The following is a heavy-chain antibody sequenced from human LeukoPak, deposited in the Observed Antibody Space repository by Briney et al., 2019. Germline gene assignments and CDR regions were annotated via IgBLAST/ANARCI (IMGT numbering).Heavy chain of an antibody. Sequence: ASVKVSCKASGYTFTSYSISWVRQAPGQGLEWMGIINPSGGSTSYAQKFQGRVTMTRDTSTSTVYMELSSLRSEDTAVYYCARSWLRRCWYFDLWGRGTLVTVSS. CDR1: GYTFTSYS. J-gene: IGHJ2*01. CDR2: INPSGGST. CDR3: ARSWLRRCWYFDL. D-gene: IGHD5-12*01. V-gene: IGHV1-46*01.